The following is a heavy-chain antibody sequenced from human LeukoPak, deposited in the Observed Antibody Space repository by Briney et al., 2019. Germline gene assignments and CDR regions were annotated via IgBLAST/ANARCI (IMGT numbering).Heavy chain of an antibody. CDR2: IRSKADSYAT. CDR1: GFTFSGSA. Sequence: GGSLRLSCAASGFTFSGSAMHRARQASGKGLEWVGRIRSKADSYATAYAASVKGRFTISRDDSKNTAYLQMNSLKTEDTAVYYCTRHLEAWGQGTPVTVSS. D-gene: IGHD5-24*01. J-gene: IGHJ5*02. V-gene: IGHV3-73*01. CDR3: TRHLEA.